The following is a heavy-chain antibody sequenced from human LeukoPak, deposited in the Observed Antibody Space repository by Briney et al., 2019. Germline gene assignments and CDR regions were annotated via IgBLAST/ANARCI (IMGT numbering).Heavy chain of an antibody. CDR2: IKQDGSEK. CDR3: ARGSSSWYHVLDWFDP. Sequence: GGSLRLSCAASGFTFSSYWMSWVCQAQGKGLEWVANIKQDGSEKYYVDSVKGRFTISRDNAKNSLYLQMNNLRAEDTAVYYCARGSSSWYHVLDWFDPWGQGTLVTVSS. J-gene: IGHJ5*02. CDR1: GFTFSSYW. D-gene: IGHD6-13*01. V-gene: IGHV3-7*03.